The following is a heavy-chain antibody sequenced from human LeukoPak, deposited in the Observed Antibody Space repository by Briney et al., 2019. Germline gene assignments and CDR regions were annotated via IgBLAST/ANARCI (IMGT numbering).Heavy chain of an antibody. CDR1: GFTFSTYN. Sequence: GGSLRLSCAASGFTFSTYNMNWVRQAPGKGLEWVSSISMRTNNIYYADSVKGRFTISRDNGKNSLYLQMDSLRADDTAMYYCARGGIAVQRRDVFDIWGQGTMVTVSS. D-gene: IGHD6-19*01. CDR2: ISMRTNNI. CDR3: ARGGIAVQRRDVFDI. J-gene: IGHJ3*02. V-gene: IGHV3-21*01.